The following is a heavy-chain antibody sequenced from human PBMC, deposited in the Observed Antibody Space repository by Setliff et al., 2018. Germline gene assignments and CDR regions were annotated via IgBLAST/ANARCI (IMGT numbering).Heavy chain of an antibody. Sequence: TLSLTCTVSGGSMSADYYWSWIRQPAGKGLEWIGHVHTDGSTNYNPSLKSRVTISVDTSRNQFSLKLSSVTAADTAVYYCARGPPGYYYYMNVWGQGTTVTVSS. J-gene: IGHJ6*03. CDR1: GGSMSADYY. CDR2: VHTDGST. V-gene: IGHV4-61*09. CDR3: ARGPPGYYYYMNV.